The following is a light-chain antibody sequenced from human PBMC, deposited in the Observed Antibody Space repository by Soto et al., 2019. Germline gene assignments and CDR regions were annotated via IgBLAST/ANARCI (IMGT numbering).Light chain of an antibody. V-gene: IGKV3-20*01. CDR1: QSFSSSF. CDR2: GAS. CDR3: QQYFSSPPT. Sequence: EIVLTQSPGTLSLSPGERATLSCRSSQSFSSSFLAWYQQKPGQAPRLLIYGASRRATAIPDRFSGSGSGTDFTLTISRLEPEDFAVYYCQQYFSSPPTFGQGTELEIK. J-gene: IGKJ2*01.